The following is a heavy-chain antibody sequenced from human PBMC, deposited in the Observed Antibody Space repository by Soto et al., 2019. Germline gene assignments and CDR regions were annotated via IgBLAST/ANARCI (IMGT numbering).Heavy chain of an antibody. CDR2: IYYSGST. J-gene: IGHJ4*01. V-gene: IGHV4-59*12. Sequence: PSETLSLTCTVSGGSISSYYWSWIRQPPGKGLEWIGYIYYSGSTYYNPSLKSRVTISVDTSKNQFSLKLSSVTAADTAVYYCATARIEQQLEVGGIDYWGQGTLVTVSS. CDR1: GGSISSYY. CDR3: ATARIEQQLEVGGIDY. D-gene: IGHD6-13*01.